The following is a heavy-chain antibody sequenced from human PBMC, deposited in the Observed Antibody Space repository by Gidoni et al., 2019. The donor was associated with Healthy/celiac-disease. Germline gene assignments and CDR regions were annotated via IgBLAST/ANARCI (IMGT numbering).Heavy chain of an antibody. CDR3: ARGRKLDNRLYNWFDP. J-gene: IGHJ5*02. Sequence: QVQLVQSGAEVKQPGASVKVSCKASGYTFTGYYMHWVRQAPGQGLEWMGWINPNSGGTNYAQKFQGWVTMTRDTSISTAYMELSRLRSDDTAVYYCARGRKLDNRLYNWFDPWGQGTLVTVSS. CDR2: INPNSGGT. V-gene: IGHV1-2*04. CDR1: GYTFTGYY. D-gene: IGHD1-1*01.